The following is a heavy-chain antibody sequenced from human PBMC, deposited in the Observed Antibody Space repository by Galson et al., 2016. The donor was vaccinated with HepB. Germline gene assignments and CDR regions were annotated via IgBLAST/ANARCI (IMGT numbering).Heavy chain of an antibody. Sequence: TLSLTCAVSNYSINSGYYWGWIRQPPRKGLEWIGSIHHTESTYYNPSLERRVTISVDTSKNRFSLRLKSVTAADTAVYYCAREAAGYSGYFFYYHGIDVWGQGTTVTVSS. V-gene: IGHV4-38-2*02. CDR3: AREAAGYSGYFFYYHGIDV. J-gene: IGHJ6*02. D-gene: IGHD5-12*01. CDR1: NYSINSGYY. CDR2: IHHTEST.